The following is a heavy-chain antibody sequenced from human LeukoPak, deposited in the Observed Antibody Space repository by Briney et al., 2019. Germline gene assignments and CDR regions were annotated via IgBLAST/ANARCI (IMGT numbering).Heavy chain of an antibody. CDR2: ISSSSSYI. V-gene: IGHV3-21*01. D-gene: IGHD4-11*01. CDR1: GFTFSSYS. CDR3: ARGGGLTVTYYFDY. Sequence: GGSLRLSCAASGFTFSSYSMNWVRQAPGKGLEWVSSISSSSSYIYYADSVKGRFTISRDNAKNSLCLQMNSLRAEDTAVYYCARGGGLTVTYYFDYWGQGTLVTVSS. J-gene: IGHJ4*02.